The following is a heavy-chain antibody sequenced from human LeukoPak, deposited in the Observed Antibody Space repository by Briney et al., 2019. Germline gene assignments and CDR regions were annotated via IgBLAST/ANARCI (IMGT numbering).Heavy chain of an antibody. CDR1: GFTFSSYG. D-gene: IGHD2-2*01. V-gene: IGHV3-30*02. CDR2: IRSDGSNK. J-gene: IGHJ4*02. CDR3: ANSIYNCSSTSCYAHFDY. Sequence: GGSLRLSCAASGFTFSSYGMHWVRQAPGKGLEWVAFIRSDGSNKYYADSVKGRFTISRDNSKNTLYLQMNSLRAEDTAVYYCANSIYNCSSTSCYAHFDYWGQGTLVTVSS.